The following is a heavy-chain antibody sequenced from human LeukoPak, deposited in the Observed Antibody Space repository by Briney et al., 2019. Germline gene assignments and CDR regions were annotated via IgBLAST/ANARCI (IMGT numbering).Heavy chain of an antibody. J-gene: IGHJ6*03. CDR1: GGSISSYY. CDR2: IYYSGST. V-gene: IGHV4-59*01. D-gene: IGHD3-10*01. Sequence: PSETLSLTCTVSGGSISSYYWSWIRQPPGKGLEWIGYIYYSGSTNYNPSLKSRVTISVDTSKNQFSLKLSSVTAADTAVYYCARGFRGGWGYYYYYMDVWGKGTTVTVSS. CDR3: ARGFRGGWGYYYYYMDV.